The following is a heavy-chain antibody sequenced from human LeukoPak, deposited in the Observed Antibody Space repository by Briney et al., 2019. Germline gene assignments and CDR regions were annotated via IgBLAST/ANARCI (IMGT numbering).Heavy chain of an antibody. CDR3: ARGVPSGVDYFDY. CDR1: GFTFSKAW. CDR2: IKQDGSEK. Sequence: GGSLRLSCAASGFTFSKAWMSWVRQAPGKGLEWVANIKQDGSEKYYVDSVKGRFTISRDNAKNSLFLQMSSLRAEDTAVYFCARGVPSGVDYFDYWGQGTLVTVSS. J-gene: IGHJ4*02. D-gene: IGHD6-19*01. V-gene: IGHV3-7*01.